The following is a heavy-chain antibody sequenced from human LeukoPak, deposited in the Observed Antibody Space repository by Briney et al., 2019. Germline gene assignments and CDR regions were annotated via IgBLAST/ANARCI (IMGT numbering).Heavy chain of an antibody. CDR3: AKDGWYSSGWSPYYYYGMDV. V-gene: IGHV3-30*18. D-gene: IGHD6-19*01. Sequence: GGSLRLSCAASGFTFSSYGMHWVRQAPGKGLEWVAVISYDGSNKYYADSVKGRFTISRDNSKNTLYLQMNSLRAEDTAVYYCAKDGWYSSGWSPYYYYGMDVWAKGPRSPSP. J-gene: IGHJ6*02. CDR1: GFTFSSYG. CDR2: ISYDGSNK.